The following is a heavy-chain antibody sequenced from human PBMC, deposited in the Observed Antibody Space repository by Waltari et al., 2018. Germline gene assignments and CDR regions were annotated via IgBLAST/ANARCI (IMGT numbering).Heavy chain of an antibody. CDR2: IKQDGSEK. CDR1: GFTFSSYW. D-gene: IGHD3-10*01. CDR3: ARDRGGSGSYYRLPYYYYGMDV. V-gene: IGHV3-7*01. Sequence: EVQLVESGGGLVQPGGSLRLSCAASGFTFSSYWMSWVRPAPGKGLEWVANIKQDGSEKYYVDSVKGRFTISRDNAKNSLYLQMNSLRAEDTAVYYCARDRGGSGSYYRLPYYYYGMDVWGQGTTVTVSS. J-gene: IGHJ6*02.